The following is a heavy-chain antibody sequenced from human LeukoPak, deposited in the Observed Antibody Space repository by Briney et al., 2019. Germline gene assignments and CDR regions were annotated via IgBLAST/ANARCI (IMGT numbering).Heavy chain of an antibody. J-gene: IGHJ4*02. D-gene: IGHD6-19*01. V-gene: IGHV3-30*18. CDR1: GFTFSSYG. CDR3: AKVRWDNSGWYYLDY. Sequence: GGSLRLSCAASGFTFSSYGMHWVRQAPDKGLEWVAVITYDGSNKYYTDSVKGRFTISRDNSKSTLYLQMNSLRAEDTAVYYCAKVRWDNSGWYYLDYWGQGTLVTVSS. CDR2: ITYDGSNK.